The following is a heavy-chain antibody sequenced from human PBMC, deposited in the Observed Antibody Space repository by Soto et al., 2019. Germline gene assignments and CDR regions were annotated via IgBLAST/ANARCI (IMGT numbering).Heavy chain of an antibody. D-gene: IGHD2-2*01. CDR3: ARLYCKSSRCYSVGAFDI. J-gene: IGHJ3*02. V-gene: IGHV3-33*01. CDR2: IWFDGSDK. CDR1: GFTFSTYG. Sequence: GWSLRLSCAAAGFTFSTYGMHWVRQAPGKGLEWVALIWFDGSDKYYADSVKGRFTISRDNSKNTLYLQMSSLRAEDTAVYYCARLYCKSSRCYSVGAFDIRGQGTVVTASS.